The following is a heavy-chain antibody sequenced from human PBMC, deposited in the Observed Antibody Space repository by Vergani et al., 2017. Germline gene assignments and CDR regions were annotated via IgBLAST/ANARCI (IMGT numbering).Heavy chain of an antibody. V-gene: IGHV3-23*04. Sequence: VQLVQSGAEVKKPGASVKVSCKVSGYTLTELSMHWVRQAPGKGLQWVSGISGSGSSKFYEDSLKGRVTISRDNSKNTLFLEMNSLRTEDTATYFCAKGLGITLTAVWGGLDSWCPGTVVLVSS. J-gene: IGHJ5*01. CDR1: GYTLTELS. CDR3: AKGLGITLTAVWGGLDS. CDR2: ISGSGSS. D-gene: IGHD3-16*01.